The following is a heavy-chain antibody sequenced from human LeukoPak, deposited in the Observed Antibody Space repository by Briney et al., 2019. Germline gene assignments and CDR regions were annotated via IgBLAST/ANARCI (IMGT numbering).Heavy chain of an antibody. J-gene: IGHJ4*02. D-gene: IGHD3-22*01. CDR1: GFSFRSYG. CDR3: AKEIYYDSSAFFDH. CDR2: IGSDGSKK. V-gene: IGHV3-30*18. Sequence: PGGSLRLSCAASGFSFRSYGIHWVRQAPGKGLEWVAVIGSDGSKKYYADSVKGRFTISRDNSKNTLYLQMNSLRTEDTAMYFCAKEIYYDSSAFFDHWGQGTLVTVSP.